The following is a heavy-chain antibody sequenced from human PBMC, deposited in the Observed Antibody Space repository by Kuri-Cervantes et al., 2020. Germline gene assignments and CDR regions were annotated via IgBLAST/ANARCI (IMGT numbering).Heavy chain of an antibody. CDR2: TSGSGGST. J-gene: IGHJ4*02. Sequence: GESLKISCAASGFTFSSYAMSWVRQAPGKGLEWVSATSGSGGSTYYADSVKGRFTISRDNSKNTLYLQMNSLRAEDTAVYYCARDLGGYDDYWGQGTLVTVSS. V-gene: IGHV3-23*01. D-gene: IGHD5-12*01. CDR1: GFTFSSYA. CDR3: ARDLGGYDDY.